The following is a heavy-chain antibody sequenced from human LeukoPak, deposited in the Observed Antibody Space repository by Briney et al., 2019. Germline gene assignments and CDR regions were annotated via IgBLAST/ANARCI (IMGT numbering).Heavy chain of an antibody. Sequence: PGGSLRLSCAASGFTFSSYGMHRVRQAPGKGLEWVAVIWYDGSNKYYADSVKGRFTISRDNSKNTLYLRMNSLRAEDTAVYYCAKDTRRVYSSSPGDYFDYWGQGTLVTVSS. CDR3: AKDTRRVYSSSPGDYFDY. D-gene: IGHD6-6*01. J-gene: IGHJ4*02. V-gene: IGHV3-33*06. CDR2: IWYDGSNK. CDR1: GFTFSSYG.